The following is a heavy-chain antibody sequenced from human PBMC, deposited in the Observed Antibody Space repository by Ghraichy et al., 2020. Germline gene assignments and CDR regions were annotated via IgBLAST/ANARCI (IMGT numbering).Heavy chain of an antibody. Sequence: GGSMRLSCAASGFTFSSYWMHWVRQAPGKGLVWVSRINSDGSSTSYADSVKGRFTISRDNAKNTLYLQMNSLRAEDTAVYYCARDPLYYYGSGSLANLNWFDPWGQGTLVTVSS. D-gene: IGHD3-10*01. CDR3: ARDPLYYYGSGSLANLNWFDP. J-gene: IGHJ5*02. CDR2: INSDGSST. V-gene: IGHV3-74*01. CDR1: GFTFSSYW.